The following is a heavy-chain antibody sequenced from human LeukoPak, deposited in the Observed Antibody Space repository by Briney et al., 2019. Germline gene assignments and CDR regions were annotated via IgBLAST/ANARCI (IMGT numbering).Heavy chain of an antibody. V-gene: IGHV1-8*01. D-gene: IGHD3-16*01. CDR3: ATGDLGPDAFDI. CDR1: GYTFTSYD. J-gene: IGHJ3*02. Sequence: ASVKVSCKASGYTFTSYDINWVRQATGQGLEWMGWMNPNSGNTGYAQKFQGRVTMTRNTSISTAYMELSSLRSEDTAVYYCATGDLGPDAFDIWGQGTMVTVSS. CDR2: MNPNSGNT.